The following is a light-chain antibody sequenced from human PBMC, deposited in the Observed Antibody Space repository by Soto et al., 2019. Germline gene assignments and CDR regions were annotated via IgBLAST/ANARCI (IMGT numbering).Light chain of an antibody. CDR2: DVN. CDR3: CSYAGSYVYV. CDR1: GSGLGHHNY. Sequence: QSALTQPRSVSGSPGQSVTISCTGTGSGLGHHNYVSWFQYHPGKAPKLIIFDVNERPAGVPDRFSGSKSANTASLTISGLQAEDEADYYCCSYAGSYVYVFGTGTKLTVL. V-gene: IGLV2-11*01. J-gene: IGLJ1*01.